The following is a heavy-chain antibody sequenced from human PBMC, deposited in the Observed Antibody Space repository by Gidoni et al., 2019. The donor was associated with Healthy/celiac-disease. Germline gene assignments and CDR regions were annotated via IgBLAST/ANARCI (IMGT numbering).Heavy chain of an antibody. CDR3: ARDLFRIAAAGIPRGWGMDV. V-gene: IGHV6-1*01. Sequence: QVQLQQSGPGLVKPSQTLSLTCAISGDSVASNSAAWNWIRQSPSRGLEWLGRTYYRSKWYNDYAVSVKSRITINPDTSKHQFSLQLNSVTPEDTAVYYCARDLFRIAAAGIPRGWGMDVWGQGTTVTVPS. CDR1: GDSVASNSAA. D-gene: IGHD6-13*01. CDR2: TYYRSKWYN. J-gene: IGHJ6*02.